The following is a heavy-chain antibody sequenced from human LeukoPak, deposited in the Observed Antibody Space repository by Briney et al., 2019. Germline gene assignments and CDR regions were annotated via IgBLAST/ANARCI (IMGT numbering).Heavy chain of an antibody. CDR1: GGSISSYY. J-gene: IGHJ5*02. CDR2: IYTSGST. V-gene: IGHV4-4*07. D-gene: IGHD1-7*01. Sequence: SETLSLTCTVSGGSISSYYWSWIRQPAGKGLEWIGRIYTSGSTNYNPSLKSRVTMSVDTSKNQFSLKLSSVTAADTAVYYCARVITGTTLFSWFDPWGQGTLVTVPS. CDR3: ARVITGTTLFSWFDP.